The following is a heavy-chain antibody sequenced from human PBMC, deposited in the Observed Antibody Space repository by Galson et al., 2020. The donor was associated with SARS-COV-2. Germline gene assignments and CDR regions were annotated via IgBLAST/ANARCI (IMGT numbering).Heavy chain of an antibody. Sequence: GGSLRLSCAASGLTFSSYSMNWVRQAPGRGLEWVSSISSSSSYIYYADSVKGRFTISRDNAKNSLWLQMNSLRAEDTAVYYCARDVGRDGYSVWDNPSGDAFDIWGQGTMVTVSS. CDR1: GLTFSSYS. V-gene: IGHV3-21*06. CDR2: ISSSSSYI. CDR3: ARDVGRDGYSVWDNPSGDAFDI. J-gene: IGHJ3*02. D-gene: IGHD2-8*01.